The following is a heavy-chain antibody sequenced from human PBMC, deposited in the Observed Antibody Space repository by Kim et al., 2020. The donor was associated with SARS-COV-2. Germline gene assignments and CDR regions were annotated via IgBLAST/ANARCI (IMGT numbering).Heavy chain of an antibody. D-gene: IGHD2-15*01. CDR3: ARERKPYGGGISGFDY. J-gene: IGHJ4*02. Sequence: GGSLRLSCAASGFTFSSYAMHWVRQAPGKGLEWVAVISYDGSNKYYADSVKGRFTISRDNSKNTLYLQMNSLRAEDTAVYYCARERKPYGGGISGFDYWGQGTLVTVSS. V-gene: IGHV3-30*04. CDR1: GFTFSSYA. CDR2: ISYDGSNK.